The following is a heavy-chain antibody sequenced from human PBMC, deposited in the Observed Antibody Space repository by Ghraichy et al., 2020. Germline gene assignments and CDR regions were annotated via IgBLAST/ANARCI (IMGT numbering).Heavy chain of an antibody. J-gene: IGHJ4*02. Sequence: GEYLNISCAASGFTFSSYAMSWVRQAPGKGLEWVSAISGSGGSTYYADSVKGRFTISRDNSKNTLYLQMNSLRAEDTAVYYCAKVRYYDSSGYSNWGQGTLVTVSS. D-gene: IGHD3-22*01. CDR1: GFTFSSYA. CDR2: ISGSGGST. CDR3: AKVRYYDSSGYSN. V-gene: IGHV3-23*01.